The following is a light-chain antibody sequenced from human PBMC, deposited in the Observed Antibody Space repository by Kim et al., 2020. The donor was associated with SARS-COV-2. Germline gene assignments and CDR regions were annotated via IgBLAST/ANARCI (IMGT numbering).Light chain of an antibody. V-gene: IGKV2-28*01. CDR1: QSLLHTSGHNY. J-gene: IGKJ2*01. CDR2: LGS. CDR3: MQALQTPPT. Sequence: IVMTQSPLTLPVTPGEPASISCISSQSLLHTSGHNYVDWYLQKPGQSPQLLIYLGSNRASGVPDRFSGSGSGTYFTLKISGVETEDIGVYYCMQALQTPPTFGQGTKLEI.